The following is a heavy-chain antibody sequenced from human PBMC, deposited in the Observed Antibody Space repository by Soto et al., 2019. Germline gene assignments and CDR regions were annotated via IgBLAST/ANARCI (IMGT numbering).Heavy chain of an antibody. J-gene: IGHJ4*02. D-gene: IGHD2-8*02. Sequence: HEHLVQSGAEVKRPGASLKVSCKASGYSFTGYYIHWVRQAPGQGLEWMGWINPDSGATNYAQNFQVRVTMTSDTSISTASMDLTSLTSADTAVYYCARGDYGTGGYPFPYFDYWGQGTLVIVSS. CDR3: ARGDYGTGGYPFPYFDY. V-gene: IGHV1-2*02. CDR1: GYSFTGYY. CDR2: INPDSGAT.